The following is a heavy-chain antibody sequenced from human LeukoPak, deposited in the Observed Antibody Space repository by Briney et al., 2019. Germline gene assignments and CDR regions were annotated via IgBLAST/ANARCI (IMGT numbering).Heavy chain of an antibody. CDR1: GFTFSSYA. CDR2: ISYDGSNK. D-gene: IGHD2-2*01. V-gene: IGHV3-30-3*01. Sequence: GGSLRLSCAASGFTFSSYAMHWVRQVPGKGLEWVAVISYDGSNKYYADSVKGRFTISRDNSKNTLYLQMNSLRAEDTAVYYCARDSDIVVVPAAYYYYYGMDAWGQGTTVTVSS. CDR3: ARDSDIVVVPAAYYYYYGMDA. J-gene: IGHJ6*02.